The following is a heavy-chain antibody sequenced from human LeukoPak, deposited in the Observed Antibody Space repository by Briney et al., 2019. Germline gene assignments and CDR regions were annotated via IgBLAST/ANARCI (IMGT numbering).Heavy chain of an antibody. V-gene: IGHV1-46*01. CDR2: INPSGGST. CDR1: GYTFTSYY. CDR3: ARDGSQYSGARITNSRTFDY. D-gene: IGHD2-8*01. Sequence: GASVTVSCKASGYTFTSYYMHWVRQAPGQGLEWMGIINPSGGSTSYAQKLQGRVTMTRDTSTSTVYVELSSLRSEDTAVYYCARDGSQYSGARITNSRTFDYWGQGTLVTVSS. J-gene: IGHJ4*02.